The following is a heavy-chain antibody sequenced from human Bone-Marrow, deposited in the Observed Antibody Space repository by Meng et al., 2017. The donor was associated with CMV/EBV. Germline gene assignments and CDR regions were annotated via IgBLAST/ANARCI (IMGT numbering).Heavy chain of an antibody. CDR1: GGSISSYY. Sequence: SETLSLTCTVSGGSISSYYWSWIRQPPGKGLEWIGYIYYSGSTNYNPSLKSRVTISVDTSKNQFSLKLSSVTAADTAVYYCARGLGSGSYSDDWGQGTLVTVSS. J-gene: IGHJ4*01. CDR3: ARGLGSGSYSDD. D-gene: IGHD3-10*01. CDR2: IYYSGST. V-gene: IGHV4-59*01.